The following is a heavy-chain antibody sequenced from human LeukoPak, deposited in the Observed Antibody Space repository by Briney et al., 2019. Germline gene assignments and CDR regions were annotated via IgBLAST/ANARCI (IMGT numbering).Heavy chain of an antibody. V-gene: IGHV3-9*01. CDR2: ISWNSGSI. CDR3: ARDLVDDFWSGYYPGY. Sequence: SGGSLRLSCAASGFTFDDYAMHWVRHAPGKGLEWVSGISWNSGSIGYADSVKGRFTISRDNAKNSLYLQMNSLRAEDTAVYYCARDLVDDFWSGYYPGYWGQGTLVTVSS. CDR1: GFTFDDYA. J-gene: IGHJ4*02. D-gene: IGHD3-3*01.